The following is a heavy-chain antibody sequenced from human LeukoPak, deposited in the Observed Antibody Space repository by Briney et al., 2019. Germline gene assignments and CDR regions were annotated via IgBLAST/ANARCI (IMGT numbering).Heavy chain of an antibody. Sequence: GASVKVSCKASGYPFTSYYINWVRQAPGQGLEWTGWISAYNGDTNYAQNLQGRVTMTTDTSTDTAYMELSSLRSDDTAVYYCARDGLSYTGPNNWFDPWGQGTPVTVSS. CDR2: ISAYNGDT. D-gene: IGHD2-2*02. CDR1: GYPFTSYY. V-gene: IGHV1-18*01. CDR3: ARDGLSYTGPNNWFDP. J-gene: IGHJ5*02.